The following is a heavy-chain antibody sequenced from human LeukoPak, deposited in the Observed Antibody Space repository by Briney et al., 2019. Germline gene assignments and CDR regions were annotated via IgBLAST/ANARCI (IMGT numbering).Heavy chain of an antibody. CDR2: IIPILGIA. Sequence: ATVKVSCKASGGTFSIYTISWVRQAPGQGLEWMGRIIPILGIANYAQKFQGRVTITADKSTSTAYMELSSLRSEDTAVYYCARVSGYDYPTYFDYWGQGTLVTVSS. D-gene: IGHD5-12*01. CDR1: GGTFSIYT. V-gene: IGHV1-69*02. CDR3: ARVSGYDYPTYFDY. J-gene: IGHJ4*02.